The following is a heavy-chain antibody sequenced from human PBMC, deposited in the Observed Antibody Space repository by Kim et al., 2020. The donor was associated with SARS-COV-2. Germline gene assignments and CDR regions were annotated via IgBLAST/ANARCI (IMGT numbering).Heavy chain of an antibody. Sequence: DYGDSVKSQKTINADTSKNQFSLQLNSVTPEDTGVYYCAKSRVTDKAIDSWGQGTLVTVSS. CDR3: AKSRVTDKAIDS. J-gene: IGHJ4*02. D-gene: IGHD2-21*02. V-gene: IGHV6-1*01.